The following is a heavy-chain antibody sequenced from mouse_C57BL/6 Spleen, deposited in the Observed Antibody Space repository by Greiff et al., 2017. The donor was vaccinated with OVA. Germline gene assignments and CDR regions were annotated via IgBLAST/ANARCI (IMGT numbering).Heavy chain of an antibody. V-gene: IGHV2-2*01. CDR3: ARNQRAYYNYFDY. CDR1: GFSLTSYG. D-gene: IGHD2-12*01. Sequence: VKLVESGPGLVQPSQSLSITCTVSGFSLTSYGVHWVRQSPGKGLEWLGVIWSGGSTDYNAAFISRLSISKDNSKSQVFFKMNSLQADDTAIYYCARNQRAYYNYFDYWGQGTTLTVSS. J-gene: IGHJ2*01. CDR2: IWSGGST.